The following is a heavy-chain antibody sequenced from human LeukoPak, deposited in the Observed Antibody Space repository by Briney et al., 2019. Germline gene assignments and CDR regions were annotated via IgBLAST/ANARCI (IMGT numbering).Heavy chain of an antibody. J-gene: IGHJ4*02. V-gene: IGHV4-34*01. Sequence: GSLRLSCAASGFTFSSYSMNWVRQPPGKGLEWIGEINHSGSTNYNPSLKSRVTISVDTSKNQFSLKLSSVTAADTAVYYCARGLNFDYWGQGALVTVSS. CDR3: ARGLNFDY. CDR1: GFTFSSYS. CDR2: INHSGST.